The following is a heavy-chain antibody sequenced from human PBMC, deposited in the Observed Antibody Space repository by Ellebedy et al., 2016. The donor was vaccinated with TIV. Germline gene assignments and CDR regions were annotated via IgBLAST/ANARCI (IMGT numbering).Heavy chain of an antibody. Sequence: GESLKISCAASGFTFSSNGMHWVRQAPGKGLEWVAVIWYDGSNKYYADSVKGRFTISRDNSKNTLYLQMNSLRAEDTAVYYCARGPPFQLLDYWGQGTLVTVSS. CDR2: IWYDGSNK. J-gene: IGHJ4*02. V-gene: IGHV3-33*01. D-gene: IGHD2-2*01. CDR3: ARGPPFQLLDY. CDR1: GFTFSSNG.